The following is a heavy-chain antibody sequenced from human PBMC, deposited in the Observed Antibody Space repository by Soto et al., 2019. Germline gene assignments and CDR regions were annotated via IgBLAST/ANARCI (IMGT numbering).Heavy chain of an antibody. V-gene: IGHV4-61*01. Sequence: SETLSFTCTVSGGFVNSDTHSWSWIRQTPGKRLEWIGFIYSGGSTKNPSLRSRVTMSVDTSKNQFSLKLRSVIVADTAVYHCARFVRSCSATTCSTRADVWGQGITVTVSS. D-gene: IGHD2-2*01. J-gene: IGHJ6*02. CDR3: ARFVRSCSATTCSTRADV. CDR1: GGFVNSDTHS. CDR2: IYSGGST.